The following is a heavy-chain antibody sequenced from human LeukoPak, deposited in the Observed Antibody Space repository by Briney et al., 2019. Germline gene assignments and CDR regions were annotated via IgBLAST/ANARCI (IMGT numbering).Heavy chain of an antibody. V-gene: IGHV3-23*01. CDR1: GFTFSSYA. CDR3: AKLRRISGHDRRYYFDY. D-gene: IGHD5-12*01. CDR2: ISGSGGST. Sequence: GGSLRLSCAASGFTFSSYAVSWVRQAPGKGLEWVSAISGSGGSTYYADSVKGRFTISRDNSKNTLYLQMNSLRAEDTAVYYCAKLRRISGHDRRYYFDYWGQGTLVTVSS. J-gene: IGHJ4*02.